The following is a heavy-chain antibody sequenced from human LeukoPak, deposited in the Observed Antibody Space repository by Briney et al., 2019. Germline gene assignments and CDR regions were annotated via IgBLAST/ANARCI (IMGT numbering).Heavy chain of an antibody. CDR3: ARVGRGSTWYNWYFDL. D-gene: IGHD6-13*01. CDR1: GYTFTTYY. Sequence: ASVKVSCKASGYTFTTYYIHWVRQAPGQGLEWMGWIYPNSGGTNYAQKFQGRVTMTRDTSISTAYMELSRLRSDDTAVYYCARVGRGSTWYNWYFDLWGRGALVTVSS. CDR2: IYPNSGGT. V-gene: IGHV1-2*02. J-gene: IGHJ2*01.